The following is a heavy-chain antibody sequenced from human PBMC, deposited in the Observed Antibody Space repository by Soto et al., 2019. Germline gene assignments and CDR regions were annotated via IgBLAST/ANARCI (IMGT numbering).Heavy chain of an antibody. V-gene: IGHV1-2*02. J-gene: IGHJ4*02. CDR3: ARDLAKGGGSAGFDY. CDR1: GYTFTGYY. Sequence: QVQLVQSGAEVKKPGASVKVSCKASGYTFTGYYMHWVRQAPGQGLEWMGWINPNSGGTKYPQKVKGRVTMTRDTSITTVYMSLTGLKSDDTAVYYCARDLAKGGGSAGFDYWGQGTLVAVSS. CDR2: INPNSGGT. D-gene: IGHD2-15*01.